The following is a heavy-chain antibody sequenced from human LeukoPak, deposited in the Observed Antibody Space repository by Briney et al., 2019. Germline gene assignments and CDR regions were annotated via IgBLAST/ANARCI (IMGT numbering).Heavy chain of an antibody. CDR1: GSAFTELS. CDR3: TTNLFVEPPTPYYFDD. Sequence: GASVKVSCKVSGSAFTELSINWVRQVPGKGLEWMGGYDREEGETRYAEKFRGRVTLTDDTSTDTAFMELSSLRSDDTAVYFCTTNLFVEPPTPYYFDDWGQGTLVTVSS. J-gene: IGHJ4*02. D-gene: IGHD1-26*01. V-gene: IGHV1-24*01. CDR2: YDREEGET.